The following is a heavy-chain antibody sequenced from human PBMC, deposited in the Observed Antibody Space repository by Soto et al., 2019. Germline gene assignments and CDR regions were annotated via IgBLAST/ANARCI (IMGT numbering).Heavy chain of an antibody. CDR2: INPSGGTT. CDR1: RYSFTSYY. D-gene: IGHD3-10*01. Sequence: ALVKVSCKASRYSFTSYYIHRVRQAPGQGLEWMGIINPSGGTTTYAQKFQGRVTMTRETSTSTVYMELRTLRSEDTAVYYCAREPQITMVRGVKDYWGQGTLVTVSS. J-gene: IGHJ4*02. V-gene: IGHV1-46*01. CDR3: AREPQITMVRGVKDY.